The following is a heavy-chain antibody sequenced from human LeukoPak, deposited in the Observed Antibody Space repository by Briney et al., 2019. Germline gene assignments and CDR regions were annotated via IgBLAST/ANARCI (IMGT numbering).Heavy chain of an antibody. CDR3: AKDGTVEALLYFDY. V-gene: IGHV3-30*18. D-gene: IGHD6-13*01. Sequence: GGSLRLSCAASGFTFSSYGMHWVRQAPGKGLEWVAVISYDGSNKYYADSVKGRFTISRDNSKNTLYLQMNSPRAEDTAVYYCAKDGTVEALLYFDYWGQGTLVTVSS. CDR2: ISYDGSNK. CDR1: GFTFSSYG. J-gene: IGHJ4*02.